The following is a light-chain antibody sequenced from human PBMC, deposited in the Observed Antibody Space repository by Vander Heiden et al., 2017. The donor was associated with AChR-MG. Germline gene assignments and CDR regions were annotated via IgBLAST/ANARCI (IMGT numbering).Light chain of an antibody. J-gene: IGKJ2*01. CDR2: WAS. V-gene: IGKV4-1*01. CDR3: QQYDSPPPYT. Sequence: DIVMTQSPDSLAVSLGERATINCKSSQSVLYSSNNKNYLAWYQQKPGQPPKLLIYWASTRESGVPDRFSGSGSGTDFTLTISSLQAEDVAVYYCQQYDSPPPYTFGQGTKLEIK. CDR1: QSVLYSSNNKNY.